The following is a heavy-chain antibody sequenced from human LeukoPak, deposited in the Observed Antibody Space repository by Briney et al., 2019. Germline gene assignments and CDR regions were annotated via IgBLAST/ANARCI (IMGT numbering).Heavy chain of an antibody. CDR2: ISAYNGNT. Sequence: ASVKVSCKASGYTFTSYGISWVRQAPGQGLEWMGWISAYNGNTNYAQKLQGRVTMTTDTSTSTAYMELRGLRSDDTAVYYCASLYDSSGLEYFQHCGQGTLVTVSS. CDR1: GYTFTSYG. D-gene: IGHD3-22*01. V-gene: IGHV1-18*01. J-gene: IGHJ1*01. CDR3: ASLYDSSGLEYFQH.